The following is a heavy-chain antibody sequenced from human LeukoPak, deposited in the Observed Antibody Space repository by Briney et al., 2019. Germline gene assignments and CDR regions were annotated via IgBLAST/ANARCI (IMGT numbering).Heavy chain of an antibody. J-gene: IGHJ3*02. V-gene: IGHV3-21*01. CDR1: GFTFSSYS. CDR3: ARDPPYYYDSSGQDAFDI. CDR2: ISSSSSYI. Sequence: PGGSLRLSCAASGFTFSSYSMNWVRQAPGKGLEWVSSISSSSSYIYYADSVKGRFTISRDNAKNSLYLQMNSLRAEDTAVYYCARDPPYYYDSSGQDAFDIWGQGTMVTVSS. D-gene: IGHD3-22*01.